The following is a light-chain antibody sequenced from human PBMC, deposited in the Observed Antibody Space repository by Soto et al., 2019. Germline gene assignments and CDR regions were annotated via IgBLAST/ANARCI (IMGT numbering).Light chain of an antibody. CDR1: QSVTSY. V-gene: IGKV3-15*01. CDR3: QQYNKWPPFT. CDR2: GAS. Sequence: DIPMTQSPATLSVSSGDRATISCLASQSVTSYLAWYQQKPGQGPGLLIYGASTRATGLPARFSGSGSGTEFTLTISSLQSEDFAVYYCQQYNKWPPFTFGPGTKVDIK. J-gene: IGKJ3*01.